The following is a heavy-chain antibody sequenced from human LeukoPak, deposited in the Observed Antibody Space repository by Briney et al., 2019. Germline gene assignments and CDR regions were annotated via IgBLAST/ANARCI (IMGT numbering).Heavy chain of an antibody. Sequence: PSETLSLTCTVSGASISSYYWSWIRQPPGKGLEWIGHIYYSGSTNYNPSLKSRVTISVDTSKNQFSLKLSSVTAADTAVYYCARSPTVTPNFDYWGQGTLVTVSS. CDR3: ARSPTVTPNFDY. CDR2: IYYSGST. D-gene: IGHD4-17*01. CDR1: GASISSYY. J-gene: IGHJ4*02. V-gene: IGHV4-59*08.